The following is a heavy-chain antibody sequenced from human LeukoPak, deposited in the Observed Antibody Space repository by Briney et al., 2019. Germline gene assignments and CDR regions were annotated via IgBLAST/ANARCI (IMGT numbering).Heavy chain of an antibody. D-gene: IGHD3-10*01. CDR2: ISGGGGST. V-gene: IGHV3-23*01. Sequence: GGSLRLSCAAYGFTFSSYAMSWVRQAPGKGLKWVSAISGGGGSTYYADSVKGRFTISRDNSKNTLYLQTNSLRAEDTAVNYCAKGFGAAYNWFAPGGQGPLATAS. J-gene: IGHJ5*02. CDR3: AKGFGAAYNWFAP. CDR1: GFTFSSYA.